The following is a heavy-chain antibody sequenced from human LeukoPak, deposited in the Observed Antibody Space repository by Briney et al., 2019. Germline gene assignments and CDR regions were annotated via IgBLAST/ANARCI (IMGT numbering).Heavy chain of an antibody. D-gene: IGHD1-26*01. CDR2: IYYSGST. CDR3: ATFQWELLEGYFDY. CDR1: GGSISISSYY. J-gene: IGHJ4*02. V-gene: IGHV4-39*01. Sequence: SETLSLTCTVSGGSISISSYYWGWTRQPPGKGLEWIGSIYYSGSTYYNPSLKSRVTISVDTSKNQFSLKLSSVTAADTAVYYCATFQWELLEGYFDYWGQGTLVTVSS.